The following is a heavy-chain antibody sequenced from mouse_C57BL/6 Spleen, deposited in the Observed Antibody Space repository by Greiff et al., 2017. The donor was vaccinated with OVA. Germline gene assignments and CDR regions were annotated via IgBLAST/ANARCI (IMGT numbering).Heavy chain of an antibody. CDR1: GFNIKDYY. Sequence: VQLQQSGAELVKPGASVKLSCTASGFNIKDYYMHWVKQRTEQGLEWIGRIDPEDGETKYAPKFQCKATITADTSSNTAYLQLSSLTSEDTAVYYCARWGGPAWFAYWGQGTLVTVSA. V-gene: IGHV14-2*01. CDR2: IDPEDGET. J-gene: IGHJ3*01. CDR3: ARWGGPAWFAY.